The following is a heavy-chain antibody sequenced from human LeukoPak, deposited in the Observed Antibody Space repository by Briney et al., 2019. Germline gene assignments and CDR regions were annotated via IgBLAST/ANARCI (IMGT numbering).Heavy chain of an antibody. CDR2: ISSSSSYI. CDR3: ARDGYYDSSGYHYYYGMDV. CDR1: GFTFSSYS. V-gene: IGHV3-21*01. J-gene: IGHJ6*02. D-gene: IGHD3-22*01. Sequence: MTGGSLRLSCAASGFTFSSYSMNWVRQAPGKGLEWVSSISSSSSYIYYADSVKGRFTISRDNAKNSLYLQMNSLRAEDTAVYYCARDGYYDSSGYHYYYGMDVWGQGTTVTVSS.